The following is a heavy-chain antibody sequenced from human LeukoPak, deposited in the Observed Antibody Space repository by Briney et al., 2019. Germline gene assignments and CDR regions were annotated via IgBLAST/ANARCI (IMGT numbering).Heavy chain of an antibody. CDR3: ARVLQWLVPHFDY. J-gene: IGHJ4*02. D-gene: IGHD6-19*01. CDR1: GGSFSGYY. CDR2: INHSGST. Sequence: SETLSLTCADYGGSFSGYYWSWIRQPPGKGLEWIGEINHSGSTNYNPSLKSRVTISVDTSKNQFSLKLSSVTAADTAVYYCARVLQWLVPHFDYWGQGTLVTVSS. V-gene: IGHV4-34*01.